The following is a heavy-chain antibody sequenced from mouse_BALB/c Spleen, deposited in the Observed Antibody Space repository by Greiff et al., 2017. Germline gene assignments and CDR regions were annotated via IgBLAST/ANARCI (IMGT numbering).Heavy chain of an antibody. Sequence: LKQPGSELVRPGASVKLSCKASGYTFTSYWMHWVKQRPGQGLEWIGNIYPGSGSTNYDEKFKSKATLTVDTSSSTAYMQLSSLTSEDSAVYYCTRLDYDGYGYWGQGTLVTVSA. CDR2: IYPGSGST. J-gene: IGHJ3*01. CDR1: GYTFTSYW. D-gene: IGHD2-3*01. CDR3: TRLDYDGYGY. V-gene: IGHV1S22*01.